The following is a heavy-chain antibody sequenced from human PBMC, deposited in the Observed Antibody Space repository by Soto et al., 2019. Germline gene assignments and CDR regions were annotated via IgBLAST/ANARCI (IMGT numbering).Heavy chain of an antibody. CDR3: ARAFGPLFPVYGDYPWYFDL. Sequence: GGSLRLSCAASGFTFSSYWMHWVRQAPGKGLVWVSRINSDGSSTSYADSVKGRFTISRDNAKNTLYLQMNSLRAEDTAVYYCARAFGPLFPVYGDYPWYFDLWGRGTLVTVSS. D-gene: IGHD4-17*01. CDR2: INSDGSST. CDR1: GFTFSSYW. V-gene: IGHV3-74*01. J-gene: IGHJ2*01.